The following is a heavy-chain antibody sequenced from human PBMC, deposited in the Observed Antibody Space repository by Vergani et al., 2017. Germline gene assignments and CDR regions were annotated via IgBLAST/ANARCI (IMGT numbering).Heavy chain of an antibody. CDR3: AHSGNNYYDSSGYPRNWFDP. Sequence: QITLKESGPTLVKPTQTLTLTCTFSGFSLSTSGVGVGWIRQPPGKALEWLALIYWDDDKRYSPSLKSRRTITKDTSKNQVVLTMTNMDPVDTATYYCAHSGNNYYDSSGYPRNWFDPWGQGTLVTVSS. J-gene: IGHJ5*02. CDR2: IYWDDDK. D-gene: IGHD3-22*01. V-gene: IGHV2-5*02. CDR1: GFSLSTSGVG.